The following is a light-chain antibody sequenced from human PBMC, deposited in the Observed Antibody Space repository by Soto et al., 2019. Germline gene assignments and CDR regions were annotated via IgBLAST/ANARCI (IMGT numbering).Light chain of an antibody. Sequence: EIVMTQSPATLSVSPGERATLSCRASQSVSSNLAWYQQKPGQAPRLLIYDASTRPTGIPARFSGSGSGTEFTLTISSLQSEDFAVYYCQQYNNWPPYTFGPGTKVDIK. CDR3: QQYNNWPPYT. J-gene: IGKJ3*01. CDR1: QSVSSN. V-gene: IGKV3-15*01. CDR2: DAS.